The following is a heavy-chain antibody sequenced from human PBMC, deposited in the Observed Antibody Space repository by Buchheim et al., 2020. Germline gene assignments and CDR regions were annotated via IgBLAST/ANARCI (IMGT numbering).Heavy chain of an antibody. D-gene: IGHD3-10*01. V-gene: IGHV3-49*04. CDR2: IRSKAYGGTT. Sequence: EVQLVESGGGLVQPGRSLRLSCIASGFTFGDYAMSWVRQAPGKGLEWVGFIRSKAYGGTTEYAASVKGRFTISRDDSKSIAYLQMNSLKTEDTAVYYCTREPLWFGELKRMLDSPPYDYWGQGTL. CDR1: GFTFGDYA. J-gene: IGHJ4*02. CDR3: TREPLWFGELKRMLDSPPYDY.